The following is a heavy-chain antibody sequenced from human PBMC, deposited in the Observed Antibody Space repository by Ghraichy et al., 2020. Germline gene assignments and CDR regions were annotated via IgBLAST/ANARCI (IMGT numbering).Heavy chain of an antibody. CDR1: GGSISSGGYY. V-gene: IGHV4-31*03. D-gene: IGHD2-2*01. CDR3: ASGPSVVVPAAPNYYFDY. J-gene: IGHJ4*02. CDR2: IYYSGST. Sequence: SETLSLICTVSGGSISSGGYYWSWIRQHPGKGLEWIGYIYYSGSTYYNPSLKSRVTISVDTSKNQFSLKLSSVTAADTAVYYCASGPSVVVPAAPNYYFDYWGQGTLVTVSS.